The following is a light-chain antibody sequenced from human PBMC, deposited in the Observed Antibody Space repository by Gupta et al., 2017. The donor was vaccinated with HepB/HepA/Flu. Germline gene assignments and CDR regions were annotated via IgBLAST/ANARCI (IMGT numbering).Light chain of an antibody. J-gene: IGLJ3*02. CDR1: SSDVGGYNY. V-gene: IGLV2-14*01. CDR2: DMS. CDR3: SAYTRSSTWV. Sequence: RTHPAFVSRSPGQAVTVSFTATSSDVGGYNYVSWYQQHTGKAPKLMIYDMSTRPSGVSNRFSGSKSGNTVSLTISGLQAEDEADYYCSAYTRSSTWVFGGGTKLTVL.